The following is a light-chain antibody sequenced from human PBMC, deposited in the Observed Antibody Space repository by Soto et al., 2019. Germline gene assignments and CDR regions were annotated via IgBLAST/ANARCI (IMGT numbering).Light chain of an antibody. J-gene: IGKJ3*01. CDR1: QDISNC. Sequence: IQMTQSPSSLSASVGDRVTVTVQASQDISNCLNWYQQKPGTAPKVLIYDASNLETGVPPRFSGTGSGADFTFTISSLQPEDIATYYCQQYDNVPFTFGQRTKVDIK. CDR2: DAS. V-gene: IGKV1-33*01. CDR3: QQYDNVPFT.